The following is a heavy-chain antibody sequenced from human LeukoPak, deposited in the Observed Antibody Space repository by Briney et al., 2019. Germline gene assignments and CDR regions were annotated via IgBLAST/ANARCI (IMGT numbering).Heavy chain of an antibody. V-gene: IGHV4-4*07. J-gene: IGHJ5*02. Sequence: SETLSLTCTVSGGSISSYYWSWIRQPAGKGLEWIGRIYTSGSTNYNPSLKSRVTMSVDTSKNQFSLKLSSETAADTAVYYCARETNIVAKIRWFEPWGQGTLVTVSS. D-gene: IGHD5-12*01. CDR1: GGSISSYY. CDR2: IYTSGST. CDR3: ARETNIVAKIRWFEP.